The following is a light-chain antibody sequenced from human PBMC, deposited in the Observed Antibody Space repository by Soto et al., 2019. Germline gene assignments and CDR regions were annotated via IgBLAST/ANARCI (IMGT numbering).Light chain of an antibody. Sequence: QSVLTQPASVSGSPGQSITVSCTGTSSDIGGYNYVSWCQQHPGKAPKLMVYEVTNRPSGVSDRFSGSKSGNTASLTISGLQADDEGYYYCSSYTSRSTLYVFGTGTKLTVL. CDR3: SSYTSRSTLYV. J-gene: IGLJ1*01. CDR2: EVT. V-gene: IGLV2-14*01. CDR1: SSDIGGYNY.